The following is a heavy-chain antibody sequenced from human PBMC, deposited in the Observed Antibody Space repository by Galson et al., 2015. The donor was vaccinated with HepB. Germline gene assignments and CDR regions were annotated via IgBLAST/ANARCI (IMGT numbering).Heavy chain of an antibody. V-gene: IGHV3-11*06. D-gene: IGHD3-3*01. CDR3: ARGGITIFGVVIENSNFDI. CDR1: GFTFSDYY. CDR2: ISSSSSYT. J-gene: IGHJ3*02. Sequence: SLRLSCAGSGFTFSDYYMSWIRQAPGKGLEWVSYISSSSSYTNYADSVKGRFTISRDNAKNSLYLQMNSLRAEDTAVYYCARGGITIFGVVIENSNFDIWGQGTMVTVSS.